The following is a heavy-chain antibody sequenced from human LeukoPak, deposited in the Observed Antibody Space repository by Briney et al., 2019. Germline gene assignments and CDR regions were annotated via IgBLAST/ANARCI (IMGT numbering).Heavy chain of an antibody. CDR1: GYTFTTYE. V-gene: IGHV1-18*01. CDR2: INNYNGNT. Sequence: ASVKVSCKASGYTFTTYEISWVRQAPGQGLEWMGWINNYNGNTNYAQKLQGRVTMTTDTSTSTAYMELRSLRSDDTAVYYCARVDCSGGSCYEFDYWGQGTLVTVSS. D-gene: IGHD2-15*01. J-gene: IGHJ4*02. CDR3: ARVDCSGGSCYEFDY.